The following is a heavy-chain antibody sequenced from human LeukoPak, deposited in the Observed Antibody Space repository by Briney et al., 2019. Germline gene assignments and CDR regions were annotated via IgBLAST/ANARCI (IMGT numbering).Heavy chain of an antibody. CDR3: ARDRGERDSSWSLPAHGFDI. CDR2: IIPIFDAA. Sequence: SVKVSCKTSGGTFSSYGISWVRQAPGQGLEWMGRIIPIFDAANYAQKFQGRVTITTGESTSTAYMELSSLRSEDTAVYYCARDRGERDSSWSLPAHGFDIWGQGTMVTVSS. V-gene: IGHV1-69*05. CDR1: GGTFSSYG. J-gene: IGHJ3*02. D-gene: IGHD6-13*01.